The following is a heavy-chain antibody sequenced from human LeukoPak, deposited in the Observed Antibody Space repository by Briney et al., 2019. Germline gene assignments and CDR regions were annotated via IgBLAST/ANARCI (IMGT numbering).Heavy chain of an antibody. J-gene: IGHJ4*02. CDR2: ISGSGGST. V-gene: IGHV3-23*01. CDR1: GFTFSSYG. D-gene: IGHD3-16*02. CDR3: AKGGSYRSQPYFDY. Sequence: GGSLRLSCAASGFTFSSYGMSWVRQAPGKGLEWVSAISGSGGSTYYADSVKGRFTISRDNSKNTVYLQMKSLRAEDTAVYYCAKGGSYRSQPYFDYWGQGTPVTVSS.